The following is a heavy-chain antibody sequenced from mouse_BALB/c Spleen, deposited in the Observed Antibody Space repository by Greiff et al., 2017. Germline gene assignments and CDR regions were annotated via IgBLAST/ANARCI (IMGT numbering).Heavy chain of an antibody. V-gene: IGHV5-6-5*01. CDR1: GFTFSSYA. CDR2: ISSGGST. Sequence: EVHLVESGGGLVKPGGSLKLSCAASGFTFSSYAMSWVRQTPEKRLEWVASISSGGSTYYPDSVKGRFTISRDNARNILYLQMSSLRSEDTAMYYCARGSGNYPYYFDYWGQGTTLTVSS. D-gene: IGHD2-1*01. J-gene: IGHJ2*01. CDR3: ARGSGNYPYYFDY.